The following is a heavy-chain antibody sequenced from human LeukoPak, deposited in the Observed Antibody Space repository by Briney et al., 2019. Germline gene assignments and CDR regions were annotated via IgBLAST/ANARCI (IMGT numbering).Heavy chain of an antibody. Sequence: ASVTVSCKASGYIFTTYYIHWVRQAPGQGLEWMGWINPNSGGTNYAQKFQGWVTMTRDTSISTAYMELSRLRSDDTAVYYCAREGYYGSGSEFDYWGQGTLVTVSS. J-gene: IGHJ4*02. V-gene: IGHV1-2*04. D-gene: IGHD3-10*01. CDR2: INPNSGGT. CDR1: GYIFTTYY. CDR3: AREGYYGSGSEFDY.